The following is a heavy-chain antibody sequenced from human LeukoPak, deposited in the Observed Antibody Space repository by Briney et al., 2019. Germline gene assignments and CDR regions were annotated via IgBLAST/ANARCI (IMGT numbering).Heavy chain of an antibody. J-gene: IGHJ5*02. Sequence: SETLSLTCAVYGGSFSGYYWSWIRQPPGKGLEWIGEINHSGSTNYNPSLKSRVTISVDTSKNQFSLKLSSVTAADTAVYHCARRMVRGVKPWGQGTLVTVSS. CDR1: GGSFSGYY. V-gene: IGHV4-34*01. CDR2: INHSGST. CDR3: ARRMVRGVKP. D-gene: IGHD3-10*01.